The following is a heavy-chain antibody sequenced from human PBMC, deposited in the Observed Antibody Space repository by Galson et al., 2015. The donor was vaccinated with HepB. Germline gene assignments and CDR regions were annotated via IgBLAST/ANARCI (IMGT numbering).Heavy chain of an antibody. J-gene: IGHJ5*02. CDR2: IIPIFGTA. D-gene: IGHD3-22*01. CDR3: ARDPGYYDSSGYS. CDR1: GGTFSSYA. V-gene: IGHV1-69*06. Sequence: SVTVSCKASGGTFSSYAISWVRQAPGQGLEWMGGIIPIFGTANYAQKFQGRVTITADKSTSTAYMELSSLRSEDTAVYYCARDPGYYDSSGYSWGQGTLVTVSS.